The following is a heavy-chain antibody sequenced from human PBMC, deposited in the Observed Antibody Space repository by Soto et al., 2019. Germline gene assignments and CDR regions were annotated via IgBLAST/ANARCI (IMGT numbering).Heavy chain of an antibody. CDR1: GGTFSSYS. CDR3: ARDGGRHSGGIDY. D-gene: IGHD1-26*01. V-gene: IGHV1-69*01. CDR2: IIPIFGTA. J-gene: IGHJ4*02. Sequence: QVQLVQSGAEVKKPGSSVKVSCKASGGTFSSYSINWVRQAPGQGLEWMGEIIPIFGTANYAQKNQGRVTITAYETTITEYMELSSLRYEDTAVYYCARDGGRHSGGIDYWGQGTQVTVSS.